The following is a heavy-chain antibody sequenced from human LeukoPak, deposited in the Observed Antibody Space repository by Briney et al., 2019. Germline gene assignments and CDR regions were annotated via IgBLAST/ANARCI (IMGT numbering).Heavy chain of an antibody. CDR2: ISYDGSNK. CDR3: VKGVRYFDWLLSNYFDY. J-gene: IGHJ4*02. CDR1: GFTFSSYG. Sequence: PGGSLRLSCAASGFTFSSYGMDWVRQAPGKGLEWVAVISYDGSNKYYADSVKGRFTISRDNSKNTLYLQMNSLRAEDTAVYYCVKGVRYFDWLLSNYFDYWGQGTLVTVSS. D-gene: IGHD3-9*01. V-gene: IGHV3-30*18.